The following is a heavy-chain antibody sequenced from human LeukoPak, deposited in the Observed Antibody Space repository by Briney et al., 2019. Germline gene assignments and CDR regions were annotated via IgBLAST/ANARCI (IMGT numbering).Heavy chain of an antibody. CDR3: ARGYYDFRGYSNPFDH. V-gene: IGHV4-59*01. Sequence: SESLSVTCTVPVASINNYCWSWRRLPSGERLEWGGYICRCGDTNYNPSLKSRVTISRDTSKSQFSLSLSSVTTADTAVYYCARGYYDFRGYSNPFDHWGQGILVTVSS. CDR1: VASINNYC. D-gene: IGHD3-22*01. J-gene: IGHJ4*02. CDR2: ICRCGDT.